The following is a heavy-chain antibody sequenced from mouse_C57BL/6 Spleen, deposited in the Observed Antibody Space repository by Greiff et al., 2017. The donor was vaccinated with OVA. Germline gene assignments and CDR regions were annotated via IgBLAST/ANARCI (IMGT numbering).Heavy chain of an antibody. CDR3: ARGKLLRCDY. J-gene: IGHJ2*01. CDR1: GYTFTSYW. D-gene: IGHD1-1*01. CDR2: IDPSDSYT. V-gene: IGHV1-50*01. Sequence: QVQLKQSGAELVKPGASVKLSCKASGYTFTSYWMQWVKQRPGQGLEWIGEIDPSDSYTNYNQKFKGKATLTVDTSSSTAYMHLSSLTSEDSAVYYCARGKLLRCDYWGQGTTLTVSS.